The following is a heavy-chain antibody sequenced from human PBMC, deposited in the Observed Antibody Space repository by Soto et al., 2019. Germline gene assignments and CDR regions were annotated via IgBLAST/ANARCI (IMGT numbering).Heavy chain of an antibody. CDR1: GYSFSDYF. Sequence: QVQLVQSGAEVKKSGASVKVSCKPSGYSFSDYFIQWVRQAPRQGLEWVAWINPKTAATNYAKKFQGRVSLTWDTSSTTAYMELTRLRPDDTAVYYCARIKWGLNYYNGMDVWGQGTTVIVSS. D-gene: IGHD1-26*01. CDR2: INPKTAAT. V-gene: IGHV1-2*02. J-gene: IGHJ6*02. CDR3: ARIKWGLNYYNGMDV.